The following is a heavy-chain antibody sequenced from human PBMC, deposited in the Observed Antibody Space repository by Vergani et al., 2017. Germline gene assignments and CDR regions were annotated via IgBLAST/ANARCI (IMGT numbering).Heavy chain of an antibody. CDR2: ISGSGSST. Sequence: EVQLLESGGGLVQPGGSLRLSCATSGFTFSSYAMSWVRQAPGKGLEWVSLISGSGSSTFYADSVKGRFTISRYNSKNTLYLQMNSLRAEDTAVYYCAKLVVVPAATGAFDIWGQGTMVTVSS. CDR1: GFTFSSYA. D-gene: IGHD2-2*01. V-gene: IGHV3-23*01. CDR3: AKLVVVPAATGAFDI. J-gene: IGHJ3*02.